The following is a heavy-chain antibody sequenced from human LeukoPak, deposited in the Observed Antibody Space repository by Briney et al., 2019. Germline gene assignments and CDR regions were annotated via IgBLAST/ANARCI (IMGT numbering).Heavy chain of an antibody. Sequence: SETLSLTCTVSGGSISSYYWSWIRQPPGKGLEWIGYIYYSGSTNYNPSLKSRVTISVDTSKNQFSLKLSSVTAADTAVYYCAISSGWYASVDYWGQGTLVTVSS. CDR3: AISSGWYASVDY. D-gene: IGHD6-19*01. CDR2: IYYSGST. V-gene: IGHV4-59*08. J-gene: IGHJ4*02. CDR1: GGSISSYY.